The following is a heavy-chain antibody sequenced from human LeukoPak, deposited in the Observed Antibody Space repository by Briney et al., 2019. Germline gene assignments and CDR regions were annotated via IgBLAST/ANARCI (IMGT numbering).Heavy chain of an antibody. CDR3: AGGSAGVGSINY. Sequence: PSETLSLTCSVSGGSISSYYWSWTRQPPGKGLEWIGYVYYSGSTSYNPSLRGRVTISIDTSKNQFSLKLNSVTAADTAVYYCAGGSAGVGSINYRGQGSLVTVSS. CDR2: VYYSGST. J-gene: IGHJ4*02. V-gene: IGHV4-59*01. D-gene: IGHD1-26*01. CDR1: GGSISSYY.